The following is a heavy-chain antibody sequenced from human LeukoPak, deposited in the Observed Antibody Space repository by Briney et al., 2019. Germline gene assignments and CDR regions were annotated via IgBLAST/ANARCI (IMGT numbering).Heavy chain of an antibody. V-gene: IGHV3-74*01. Sequence: GGSLRLSCAASGFTFSSHWMSWVRQAPGKGLVWVSRFKTDGTSPTYADSVKGRFTISRDSAKNTLYLQMNSLRAEDTAVYYCAREYPGGFYYYYYYMDVWGKGTTVTVSS. CDR2: FKTDGTSP. J-gene: IGHJ6*03. D-gene: IGHD2-8*02. CDR3: AREYPGGFYYYYYYMDV. CDR1: GFTFSSHW.